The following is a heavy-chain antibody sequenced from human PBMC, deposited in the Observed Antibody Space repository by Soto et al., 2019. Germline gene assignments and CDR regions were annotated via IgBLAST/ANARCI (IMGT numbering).Heavy chain of an antibody. J-gene: IGHJ4*02. D-gene: IGHD1-26*01. CDR2: IIPMFAIA. CDR3: ARAQSGSYFRRLDY. Sequence: SVKVSCKASGGTFSSYAISWVRQALGQGLEWMGGIIPMFAIANYAQKFQGRVTITADESTSTAYMELSSLRSEDTAVYYCARAQSGSYFRRLDYWGQGTVVTVSS. V-gene: IGHV1-69*13. CDR1: GGTFSSYA.